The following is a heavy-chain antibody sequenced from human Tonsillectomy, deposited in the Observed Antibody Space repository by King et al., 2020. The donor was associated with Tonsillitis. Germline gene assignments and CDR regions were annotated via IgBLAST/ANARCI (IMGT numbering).Heavy chain of an antibody. Sequence: VQLVQSGAEVKKPGASVKVSCKASGYTFTGYYIHWVRQAPGQGLEWMGWINPNNRGTNYPQKFPGRVTMTGDTSVSTAYMELSRLRSDDTALYYCVRDRCTSTTCLDYYGMDVWGQGTTVTVSS. V-gene: IGHV1-2*02. D-gene: IGHD2-2*01. J-gene: IGHJ6*02. CDR2: INPNNRGT. CDR3: VRDRCTSTTCLDYYGMDV. CDR1: GYTFTGYY.